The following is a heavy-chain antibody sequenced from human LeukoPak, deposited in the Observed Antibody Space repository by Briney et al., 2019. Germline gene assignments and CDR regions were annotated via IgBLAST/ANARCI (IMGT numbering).Heavy chain of an antibody. J-gene: IGHJ4*02. V-gene: IGHV3-15*01. CDR3: TVSGYSSSWYAFGY. CDR2: IKSKTDGGTT. Sequence: PGGSLRLSCAASGFTFSNAWMSWVRQAPGKGLEWVGRIKSKTDGGTTDYAAPVKGGFTISRDDSKNTLYLQMNSLKTEDTAVYYCTVSGYSSSWYAFGYWGQGTLVTVSS. D-gene: IGHD6-13*01. CDR1: GFTFSNAW.